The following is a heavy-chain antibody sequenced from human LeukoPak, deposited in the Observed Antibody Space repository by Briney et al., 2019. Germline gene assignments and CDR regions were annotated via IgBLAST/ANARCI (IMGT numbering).Heavy chain of an antibody. CDR3: ARDQEGGSYLH. J-gene: IGHJ4*02. V-gene: IGHV1-46*01. CDR2: INPSGGST. CDR1: GYTFTSYY. Sequence: ASVKVSCKASGYTFTSYYMHWVRQAPGQGLEWKGIINPSGGSTSYAQKFQGRVTMTRDMSTSTVYMELSSLRSEDTAVYYCARDQEGGSYLHWGQGTLVTVSS. D-gene: IGHD1-26*01.